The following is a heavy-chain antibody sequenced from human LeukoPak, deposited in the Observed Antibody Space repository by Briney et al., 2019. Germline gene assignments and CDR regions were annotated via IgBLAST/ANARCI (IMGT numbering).Heavy chain of an antibody. CDR3: ARGSVGYYYYMDV. CDR1: GFPFSAYA. CDR2: IKQDGSEK. D-gene: IGHD3-3*01. Sequence: GGSLRLSCAASGFPFSAYAMSWVRQAPGKGLEWVANIKQDGSEKYYVDSVKGRFTISRDNAKNSLYLQMNSLRAEDTAVYYCARGSVGYYYYMDVWGKGTTVTVSS. V-gene: IGHV3-7*01. J-gene: IGHJ6*03.